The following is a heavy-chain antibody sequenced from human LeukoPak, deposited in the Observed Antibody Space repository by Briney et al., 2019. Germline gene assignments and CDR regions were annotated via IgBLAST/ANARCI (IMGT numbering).Heavy chain of an antibody. CDR3: ARAYSSSWYSYYYYYGMDV. J-gene: IGHJ6*02. CDR1: GYTFTSYD. CDR2: MNPNSGNT. V-gene: IGHV1-8*01. Sequence: ASVKVSCKASGYTFTSYDINWVRQATGQGLEWMGWMNPNSGNTGYAQKFQGRVTMTRNTSISTAYMELSSLRSEDTAVYYCARAYSSSWYSYYYYYGMDVWGQGTTATVSS. D-gene: IGHD6-13*01.